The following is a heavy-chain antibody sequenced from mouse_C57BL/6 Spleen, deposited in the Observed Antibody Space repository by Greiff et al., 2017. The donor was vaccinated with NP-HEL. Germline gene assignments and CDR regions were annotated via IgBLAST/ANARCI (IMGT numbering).Heavy chain of an antibody. D-gene: IGHD2-5*01. CDR3: ARSSYYSNYGAY. CDR2: INPSTGGT. Sequence: EVMLQESGPELVKPWASVKISCKASGFSFTGSYLNWVQQSPVKSLEWIGEINPSTGGTTHNQKFKAKATLTVDKSSSTAYMQLKSLTSEDSAVYYCARSSYYSNYGAYWGQGTLVTVSA. V-gene: IGHV1-42*01. J-gene: IGHJ3*01. CDR1: GFSFTGSY.